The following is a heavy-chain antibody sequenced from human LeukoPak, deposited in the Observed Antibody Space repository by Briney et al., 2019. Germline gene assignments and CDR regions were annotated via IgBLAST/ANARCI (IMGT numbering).Heavy chain of an antibody. V-gene: IGHV3-48*03. CDR3: ARGRRIQLWLQSNWFDP. CDR1: GFTFSSYE. D-gene: IGHD5-18*01. J-gene: IGHJ5*02. Sequence: PGGSLRLSCAASGFTFSSYEMNWVRQAPGKGLEWVSYISSSGSTIYYADSVKGRFTISRDNAKNSLYLQMNSLRAEDTAVYYCARGRRIQLWLQSNWFDPWGQGTLVTVSS. CDR2: ISSSGSTI.